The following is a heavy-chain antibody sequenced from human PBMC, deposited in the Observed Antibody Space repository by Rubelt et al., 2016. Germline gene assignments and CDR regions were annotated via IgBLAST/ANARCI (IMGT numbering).Heavy chain of an antibody. CDR2: ISYDGSNK. D-gene: IGHD3-10*02. J-gene: IGHJ6*02. CDR1: GFTFSSYG. CDR3: AKDPWHPRVCSGSYRDTKNYCYFYGMDV. V-gene: IGHV3-30*18. Sequence: GFTFSSYGMHWVRQAPGKGLEWVAVISYDGSNKYYADSVKGRFTISKDNSKNTLYLQMNSLRAEDTAVYYCAKDPWHPRVCSGSYRDTKNYCYFYGMDVWGQGTTVTVSS.